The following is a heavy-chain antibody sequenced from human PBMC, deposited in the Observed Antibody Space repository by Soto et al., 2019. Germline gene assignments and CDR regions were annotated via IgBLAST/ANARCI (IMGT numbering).Heavy chain of an antibody. CDR2: ISYSGST. CDR1: AGSISTINYY. J-gene: IGHJ3*01. D-gene: IGHD2-8*01. V-gene: IGHV4-31*03. CDR3: ARSAQWDGFDP. Sequence: QVQLQESGPGLVRPSQTLSLTCTVSAGSISTINYYWSWIRQHPEKCLEWIGYISYSGSTFYHSSLRSRVTISLVTSKKQFSLTLTSVTAADTAVYYCARSAQWDGFDPWGQGTMVTVSS.